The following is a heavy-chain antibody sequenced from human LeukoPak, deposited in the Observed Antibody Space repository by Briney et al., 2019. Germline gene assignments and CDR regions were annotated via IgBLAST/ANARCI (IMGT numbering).Heavy chain of an antibody. D-gene: IGHD3-9*01. CDR1: GYTFTSYG. V-gene: IGHV1-18*01. J-gene: IGHJ4*02. Sequence: EASVKVSCKASGYTFTSYGISWVRQAPGQGLEWMGWISAYNGNTNYAQKLQGRVTMTTDTSTSTAYMELRSLRSDDTAVYYCARFLPSYDIPRNYFDYWGQGTLVTVSS. CDR2: ISAYNGNT. CDR3: ARFLPSYDIPRNYFDY.